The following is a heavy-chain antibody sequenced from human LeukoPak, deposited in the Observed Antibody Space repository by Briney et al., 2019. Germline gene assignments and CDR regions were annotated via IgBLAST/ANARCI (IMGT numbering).Heavy chain of an antibody. J-gene: IGHJ4*02. D-gene: IGHD5-18*01. V-gene: IGHV3-23*01. CDR1: GFTFSNAW. CDR2: ISGSGGST. CDR3: AKDERYSYGYFDY. Sequence: PGGSLRLSCAASGFTFSNAWMSWVRQAPGKGLEWVSAISGSGGSTYYADSVKGRFTISRDNSKNTLYLQMNSLRAEDTAVYYCAKDERYSYGYFDYWGQGTLVTVSS.